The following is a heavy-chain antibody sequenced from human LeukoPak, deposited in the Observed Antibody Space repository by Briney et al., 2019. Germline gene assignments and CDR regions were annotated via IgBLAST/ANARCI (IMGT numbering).Heavy chain of an antibody. CDR3: AGGDLRYFDWFFDY. Sequence: SSETLSLTCAVYGGSLSGYYWSWIRQPPGKGLEWIGEINHSGSTNYNPSLKSRVTISVDTSKNQFSLKLSSVTAADTAVYYCAGGDLRYFDWFFDYWGQGTLVTVSS. CDR2: INHSGST. V-gene: IGHV4-34*01. CDR1: GGSLSGYY. J-gene: IGHJ4*02. D-gene: IGHD3-9*01.